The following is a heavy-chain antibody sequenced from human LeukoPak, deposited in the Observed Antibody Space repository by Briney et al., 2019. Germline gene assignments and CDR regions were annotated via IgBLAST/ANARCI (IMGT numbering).Heavy chain of an antibody. CDR2: INHSGST. Sequence: PSETLSLTCAVYGGSFSGYYWSWIRQPPGKGLEWIGEINHSGSTNYNPSLKSRVTISVDTSKNKFSLKLSSVTAADTAVYYCARGYAMIVVVPYWYFDLWGRGTLVTVSS. J-gene: IGHJ2*01. CDR1: GGSFSGYY. CDR3: ARGYAMIVVVPYWYFDL. V-gene: IGHV4-34*01. D-gene: IGHD3-22*01.